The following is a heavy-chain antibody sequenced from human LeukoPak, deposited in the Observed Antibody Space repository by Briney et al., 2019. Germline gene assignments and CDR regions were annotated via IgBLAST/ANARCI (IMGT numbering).Heavy chain of an antibody. CDR3: ARVSTTGYYYDSSGYYLDY. Sequence: ASVKVSCKASGYTFTGYYMHWVRQAPGQGLEWMGWINPNSGGTNYAQKFQGRVTMTRDTSISTAYMELSRLRSDDTAVYYCARVSTTGYYYDSSGYYLDYWGQGTLVTVSS. V-gene: IGHV1-2*02. CDR2: INPNSGGT. D-gene: IGHD3-22*01. J-gene: IGHJ4*02. CDR1: GYTFTGYY.